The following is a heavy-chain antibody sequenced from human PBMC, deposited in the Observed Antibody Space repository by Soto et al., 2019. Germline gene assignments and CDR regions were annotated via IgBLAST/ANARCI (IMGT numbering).Heavy chain of an antibody. CDR2: ISGNGDST. J-gene: IGHJ1*01. D-gene: IGHD2-8*02. V-gene: IGHV3-23*01. Sequence: VVLLESGGGLVQPGGSLRLSCAGSGFTFSAYAMSWVRQAPGKGLEWVSAISGNGDSTYYADSVKGRFTISRDNSKKTLYLQLNSLRDEDTAVYYCATVPPAPIVAAPGGPTGVLPHWGQGTLVIVSS. CDR1: GFTFSAYA. CDR3: ATVPPAPIVAAPGGPTGVLPH.